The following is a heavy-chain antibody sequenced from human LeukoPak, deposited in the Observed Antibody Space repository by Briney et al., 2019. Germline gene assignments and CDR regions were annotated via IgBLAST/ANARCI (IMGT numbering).Heavy chain of an antibody. CDR1: GFTFSSAW. Sequence: GSLRLSCPGSGFTFSSAWMTWVRQIPGKGLEWVGHIKSRTDGGTTDYAAPVKGRFTISRDDSKNTVYLQMNSLKIEDSAVYFCATEFYSNGYNFWGQGTLVIVSS. J-gene: IGHJ4*02. CDR3: ATEFYSNGYNF. CDR2: IKSRTDGGTT. D-gene: IGHD5-24*01. V-gene: IGHV3-15*01.